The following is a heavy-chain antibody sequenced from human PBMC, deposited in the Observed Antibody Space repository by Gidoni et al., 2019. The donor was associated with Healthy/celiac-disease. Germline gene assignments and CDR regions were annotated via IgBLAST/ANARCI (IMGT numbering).Heavy chain of an antibody. CDR1: GFTFTSYA. Sequence: EVQLLEAGGGLVHPGGSLRLSCAASGFTFTSYAMSWVRQAPGKGLEWVSAISGSGGSTYYADSVKGRFTISRDNSKNTLYLQMNSLRAEDTAVYYCAKDPVIAAAGTNYYYGMDVWGQGTTVTVSS. V-gene: IGHV3-23*01. J-gene: IGHJ6*02. CDR2: ISGSGGST. D-gene: IGHD6-13*01. CDR3: AKDPVIAAAGTNYYYGMDV.